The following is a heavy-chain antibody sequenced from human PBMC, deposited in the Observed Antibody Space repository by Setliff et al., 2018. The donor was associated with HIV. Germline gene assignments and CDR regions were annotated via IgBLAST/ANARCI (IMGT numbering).Heavy chain of an antibody. J-gene: IGHJ4*02. CDR2: ISAYNGNT. CDR3: ARGDYFGSQSPRGFYFDY. CDR1: GYSFTTYA. D-gene: IGHD3-10*01. V-gene: IGHV1-18*01. Sequence: ASVKVSCKASGYSFTTYAISWVRQAPGQGLEWMGWISAYNGNTLYAQKFQGRVTMTTDTSTSTAYMDLTSLRSDDTAVYYCARGDYFGSQSPRGFYFDYWGQGTLVTVSS.